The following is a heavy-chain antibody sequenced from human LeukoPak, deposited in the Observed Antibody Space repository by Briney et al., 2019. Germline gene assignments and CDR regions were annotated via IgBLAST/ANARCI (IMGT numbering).Heavy chain of an antibody. D-gene: IGHD3-10*01. Sequence: SETLSLTCAVYGGSFSGYYWSWIRQPPGKGLEWIGEINHSGSTNYNPSLKSRVTISVDTSKNQFSLKLSSVTAADTAVYYCASTNLKITMVRGVHDAFDIWGQGTMVTVSS. CDR1: GGSFSGYY. CDR3: ASTNLKITMVRGVHDAFDI. J-gene: IGHJ3*02. CDR2: INHSGST. V-gene: IGHV4-34*01.